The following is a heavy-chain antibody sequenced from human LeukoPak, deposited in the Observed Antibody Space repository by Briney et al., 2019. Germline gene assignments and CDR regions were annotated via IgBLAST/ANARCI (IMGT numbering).Heavy chain of an antibody. D-gene: IGHD4-23*01. CDR1: GGSISSSSYY. CDR2: IYYSGST. V-gene: IGHV4-39*01. CDR3: ASGGVVTGNYFDY. Sequence: SETLSLTCTVSGGSISSSSYYWGWIRQPPGKGLEWIGSIYYSGSTYYNPSLKSRVTISVDTSKNQFSLKLSSVTAADTAVYYCASGGVVTGNYFDYWGQGTLVTVSP. J-gene: IGHJ4*02.